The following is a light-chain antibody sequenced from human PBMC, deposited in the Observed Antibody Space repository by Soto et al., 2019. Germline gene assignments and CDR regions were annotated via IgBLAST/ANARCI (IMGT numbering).Light chain of an antibody. CDR2: DAS. CDR1: QDISNY. Sequence: DIQMTQSPSSLSASVGDRVTITCQASQDISNYLNWYQQKPGKAPKLLSYDASNLETGVPSRFSGSGSGTDFTLTISSLQPEDIATYYCQQYDNLLLTFGGGTKVEIK. J-gene: IGKJ4*01. CDR3: QQYDNLLLT. V-gene: IGKV1-33*01.